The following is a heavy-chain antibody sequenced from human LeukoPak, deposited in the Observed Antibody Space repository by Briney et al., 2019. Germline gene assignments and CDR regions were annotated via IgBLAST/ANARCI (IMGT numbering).Heavy chain of an antibody. CDR1: GFTFSNYA. Sequence: GASLRLSCAASGFTFSNYAMSWVRQAPGKGLEWVSVISGSGDNTYYADSVEGRFTISRDNSKNTLYLQMNSLRAEDTAVYHCAKPRGYSTVTTYYYYGIDVWGQGTTVTVSS. CDR2: ISGSGDNT. V-gene: IGHV3-23*01. J-gene: IGHJ6*02. CDR3: AKPRGYSTVTTYYYYGIDV. D-gene: IGHD4-17*01.